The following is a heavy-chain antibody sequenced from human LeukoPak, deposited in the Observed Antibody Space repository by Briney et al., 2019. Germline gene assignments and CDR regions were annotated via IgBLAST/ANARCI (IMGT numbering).Heavy chain of an antibody. Sequence: PGGSLRLSCVASGFTFSDYSMNWVRQAPGKGLEWVSSISSSSTYISYTESVKGRFTISRDNAKTSLYLQMNSLRAEGTAVYYCARSSGWYASWGQGTLVTVSS. CDR1: GFTFSDYS. V-gene: IGHV3-21*06. J-gene: IGHJ5*01. CDR3: ARSSGWYAS. D-gene: IGHD6-19*01. CDR2: ISSSSTYI.